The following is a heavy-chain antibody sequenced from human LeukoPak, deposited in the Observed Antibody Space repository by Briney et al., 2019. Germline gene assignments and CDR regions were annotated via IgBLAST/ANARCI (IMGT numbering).Heavy chain of an antibody. V-gene: IGHV3-33*01. CDR1: GFTFSSYG. J-gene: IGHJ4*02. CDR3: ASSPSSGYYQSYFDY. D-gene: IGHD3-22*01. Sequence: PGRSLRLSCAAPGFTFSSYGMHWVRQAPGKGLEWVAVIWYDGSNKYYADSVKGRFTISRDNSKNTLYLQMNSLRAEDTAVYYCASSPSSGYYQSYFDYWGQGTLVTVSS. CDR2: IWYDGSNK.